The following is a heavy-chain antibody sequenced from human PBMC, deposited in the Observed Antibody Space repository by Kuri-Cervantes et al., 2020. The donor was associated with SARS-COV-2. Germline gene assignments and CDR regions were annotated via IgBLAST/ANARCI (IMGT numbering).Heavy chain of an antibody. V-gene: IGHV3-33*08. D-gene: IGHD3-10*01. CDR2: IWNDGSNK. CDR3: ARDVGDSGSDY. J-gene: IGHJ4*02. Sequence: GESLKISCAASGFTFSTYDMYWVHQAPGKGLEWVAFIWNDGSNKYYADSVKGRFTISRDNSKNPLYLQMDSLRGDDTAVYYCARDVGDSGSDYWGQGTLVTVSS. CDR1: GFTFSTYD.